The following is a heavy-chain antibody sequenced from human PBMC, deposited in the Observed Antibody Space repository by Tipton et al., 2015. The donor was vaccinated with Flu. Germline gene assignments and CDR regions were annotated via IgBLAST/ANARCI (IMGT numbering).Heavy chain of an antibody. V-gene: IGHV3-53*01. J-gene: IGHJ5*02. Sequence: SLRLSCAASGFTVSSNYMSWVRQAPGKGLEWVSVIYSDGSTYYIDSVKGRFTISRDNSKNMLSLEMNSLRAEDTAVYYCARGQGANPWGQGTLVTVS. CDR3: ARGQGANP. CDR2: IYSDGST. CDR1: GFTVSSNY.